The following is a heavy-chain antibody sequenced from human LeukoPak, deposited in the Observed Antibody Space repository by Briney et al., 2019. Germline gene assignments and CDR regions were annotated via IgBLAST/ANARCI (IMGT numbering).Heavy chain of an antibody. V-gene: IGHV4-34*01. CDR1: GFTFSNAW. J-gene: IGHJ4*02. CDR3: ARGEGEMDLGD. D-gene: IGHD3-16*01. Sequence: GSLRLSCAASGFTFSNAWMSWIRQPPGKGLEWIGEINHSGSTNYNPSLKSRVTISVDTSKNQFSLKLSSVTAADTAVYYCARGEGEMDLGDWGQGTLVTVSS. CDR2: INHSGST.